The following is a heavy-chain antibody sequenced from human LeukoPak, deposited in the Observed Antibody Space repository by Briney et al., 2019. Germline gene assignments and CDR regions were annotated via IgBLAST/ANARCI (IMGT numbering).Heavy chain of an antibody. CDR3: ARSLYNWNYGWFDR. D-gene: IGHD1-7*01. Sequence: SETLSLTCTVSGGSISGHYWNWIRQPPGKGLEWIGYIADSGSIKSSPSLKSPIAISVDMSKNQVSLKLTHVTAADTAVYYCARSLYNWNYGWFDRWGQGSLVTVSS. CDR1: GGSISGHY. J-gene: IGHJ5*02. CDR2: IADSGSI. V-gene: IGHV4-59*08.